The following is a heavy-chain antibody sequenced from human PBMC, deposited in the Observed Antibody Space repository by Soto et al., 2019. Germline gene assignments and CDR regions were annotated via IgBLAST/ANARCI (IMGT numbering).Heavy chain of an antibody. CDR3: ASHDFWSGYYPRDTYYYYYGMDV. D-gene: IGHD3-3*01. CDR2: IIPIFGTA. Sequence: QVQLVQSGAEVKKPGSSVKVSCKASGGTFSSYAISWVRQAPGQGLEWMGGIIPIFGTANYAQKFQGRVTITADKSTSTAYMELSSLRSEDTAVYYCASHDFWSGYYPRDTYYYYYGMDVWGQGPTVTVSS. J-gene: IGHJ6*02. V-gene: IGHV1-69*06. CDR1: GGTFSSYA.